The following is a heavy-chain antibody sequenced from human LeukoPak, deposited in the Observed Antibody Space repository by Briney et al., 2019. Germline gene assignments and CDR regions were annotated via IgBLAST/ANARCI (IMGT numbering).Heavy chain of an antibody. CDR3: AKGQNYYDGSGYYSTDY. V-gene: IGHV3-74*01. Sequence: GGSLRLSCAASGFTFSSYWMYWVRQAPGKGLVWVSRINSDESSTSYADSVKGRFTISRDNAKSTLYLQMNSLRAEDTAVYYCAKGQNYYDGSGYYSTDYWGQGTPVTVSS. CDR2: INSDESST. CDR1: GFTFSSYW. D-gene: IGHD3-22*01. J-gene: IGHJ4*02.